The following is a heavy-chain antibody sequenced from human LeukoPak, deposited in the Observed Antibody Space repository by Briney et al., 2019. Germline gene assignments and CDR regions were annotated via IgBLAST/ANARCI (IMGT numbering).Heavy chain of an antibody. Sequence: SETLSLTCTVSGYSISSGYYWGWIRQPPAKGLEWIGSIYHGGSTYYNPSLKSRVTMSVDTSKNQFSLKLSSVTAADTAVYYCAREDDSGDITNDWFDPWGQGTLVTVSS. D-gene: IGHD1-26*01. CDR3: AREDDSGDITNDWFDP. CDR1: GYSISSGYY. J-gene: IGHJ5*02. V-gene: IGHV4-38-2*02. CDR2: IYHGGST.